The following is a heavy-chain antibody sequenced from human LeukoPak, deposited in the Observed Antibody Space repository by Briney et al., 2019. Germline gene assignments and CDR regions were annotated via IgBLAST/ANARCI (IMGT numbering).Heavy chain of an antibody. V-gene: IGHV3-11*04. Sequence: GGSLRLSCAASGFTFSDYYMSWVRQAPGKGLEWVSSINNVGSHIYYADSVKGRFTISRDNAKNSLYLQMNSLRAEDTAVYYCAKVMEQWWGTYYYGMDVWGQGTTVTVSS. CDR2: INNVGSHI. J-gene: IGHJ6*02. D-gene: IGHD2-15*01. CDR1: GFTFSDYY. CDR3: AKVMEQWWGTYYYGMDV.